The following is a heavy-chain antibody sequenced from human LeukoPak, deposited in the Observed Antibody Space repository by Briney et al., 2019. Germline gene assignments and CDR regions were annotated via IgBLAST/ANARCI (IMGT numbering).Heavy chain of an antibody. Sequence: SETLSPTCAVSGDSISSSKWWSWVRQAPGKGLEWIGEIHHGGSTNYNPSLKSRVTISVDKSKNQFSLKMSSVTAADTAVYYCARSRDTTNYYGMDVWGQGTTVTVSS. CDR3: ARSRDTTNYYGMDV. D-gene: IGHD1-26*01. J-gene: IGHJ6*02. CDR1: GDSISSSKW. V-gene: IGHV4-4*02. CDR2: IHHGGST.